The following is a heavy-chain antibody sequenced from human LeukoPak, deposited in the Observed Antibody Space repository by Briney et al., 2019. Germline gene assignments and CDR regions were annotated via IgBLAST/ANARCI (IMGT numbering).Heavy chain of an antibody. CDR3: ARDLSTIFGVVIYFDY. Sequence: GASVKVSCKASGYTFTSYGISWVRQAPGQGLEWLGWISAYNGNTNYAQKLQGRVTMTTDTSTSTAYMELRSLRSDDTVVYYCARDLSTIFGVVIYFDYWGQGTLVTVSS. D-gene: IGHD3-3*01. CDR1: GYTFTSYG. V-gene: IGHV1-18*01. J-gene: IGHJ4*02. CDR2: ISAYNGNT.